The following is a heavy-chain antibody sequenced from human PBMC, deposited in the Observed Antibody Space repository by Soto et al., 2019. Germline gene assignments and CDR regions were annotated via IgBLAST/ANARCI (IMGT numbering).Heavy chain of an antibody. Sequence: QVQLRESGPGLVKPSQTLSLTCTVSGGSISSGGYYWSWIRQHPGKGLEWIGYIYYSGSTYYNPSRKSRVTILVDTSKNQYYLQLISVTAADTAVYYCARSLVAACSSTSCYPDWFDPWGQGTLVTVSS. CDR3: ARSLVAACSSTSCYPDWFDP. D-gene: IGHD2-2*01. V-gene: IGHV4-31*03. CDR2: IYYSGST. J-gene: IGHJ5*02. CDR1: GGSISSGGYY.